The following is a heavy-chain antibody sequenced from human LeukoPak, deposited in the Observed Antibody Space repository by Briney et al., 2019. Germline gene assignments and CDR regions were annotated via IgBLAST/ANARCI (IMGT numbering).Heavy chain of an antibody. J-gene: IGHJ4*02. CDR1: GFTFITYA. CDR3: AKGGGSGRHFDY. CDR2: ISGSGAYT. Sequence: GGSLRLSCAASGFTFITYAMSWVRQAPGKGLEWVSTISGSGAYTYYADSVKGRFTISRDNSKNTLYLQMNSLRAEDTAVYYCAKGGGSGRHFDYWGQGTLVTVSS. V-gene: IGHV3-23*01. D-gene: IGHD6-19*01.